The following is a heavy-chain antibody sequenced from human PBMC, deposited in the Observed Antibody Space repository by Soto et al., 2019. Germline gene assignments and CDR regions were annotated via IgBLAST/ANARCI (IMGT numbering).Heavy chain of an antibody. Sequence: PSETLSLTCTVSGGSISSGGYYWSWIRQHPGKGLEWIGYIYYSGSTYYNPPLKSRVTISVDTSKNQFSLKLSSVTAADTAVYYCARVFSDSSSFFDPWGQGTLVTVSS. CDR2: IYYSGST. V-gene: IGHV4-31*03. J-gene: IGHJ5*02. CDR3: ARVFSDSSSFFDP. CDR1: GGSISSGGYY. D-gene: IGHD6-13*01.